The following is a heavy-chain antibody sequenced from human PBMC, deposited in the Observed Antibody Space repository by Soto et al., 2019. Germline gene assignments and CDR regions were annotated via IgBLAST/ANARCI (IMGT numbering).Heavy chain of an antibody. CDR1: GGSISSYY. CDR3: ARDVYGETAFDI. V-gene: IGHV4-59*01. J-gene: IGHJ3*02. Sequence: SETLSLTCTVSGGSISSYYWSWIRQPPGKGLEWIGYIYYSGSTNYNPSLKSRVTISVDTSKNQFSLKLSSVTAADTAVYYCARDVYGETAFDIWGQGTMVTVSS. D-gene: IGHD4-17*01. CDR2: IYYSGST.